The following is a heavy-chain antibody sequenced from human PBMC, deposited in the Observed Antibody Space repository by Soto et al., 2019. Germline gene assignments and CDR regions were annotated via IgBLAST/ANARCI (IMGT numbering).Heavy chain of an antibody. Sequence: QVQLVQSGAEVKKPGASVKVSCKASGYTFTSYGISWVRQAPGQGLEWMGWISAYNGNTNYAQKLQGRVTMTTDTATSKAYMERRSQRSDDTAVDYCARFHNGVDPWGQGTLVTVAS. CDR2: ISAYNGNT. CDR1: GYTFTSYG. J-gene: IGHJ5*02. V-gene: IGHV1-18*01. CDR3: ARFHNGVDP.